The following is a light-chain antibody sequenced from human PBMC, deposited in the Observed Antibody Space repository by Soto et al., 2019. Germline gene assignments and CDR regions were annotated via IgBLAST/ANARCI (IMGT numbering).Light chain of an antibody. V-gene: IGLV2-14*01. CDR1: SSDVRAYDY. CDR3: SSYTSSNTLYV. J-gene: IGLJ1*01. Sequence: QSVLTQPASVSGSPGQSITISCTGTSSDVRAYDYVSWYQQHPGKAPKLMIYEVSNRPSGVSNRFSGSKSGNTASLTISGLQAEDEADYYCSSYTSSNTLYVFGTGTKLTVL. CDR2: EVS.